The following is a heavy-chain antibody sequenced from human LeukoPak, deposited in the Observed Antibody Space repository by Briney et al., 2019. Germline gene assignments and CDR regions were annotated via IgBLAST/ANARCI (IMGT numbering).Heavy chain of an antibody. V-gene: IGHV3-7*01. Sequence: GGTLGLSCAASGLTLSSYWTSWVRQPPAKGLEGVANIQQEGCEKYYVEAVKDRFPISGDDSKHRLYLQMNSLRAADTAVYYCARDEGTSYLSSFDYWGQGTLVTVSS. CDR2: IQQEGCEK. CDR1: GLTLSSYW. CDR3: ARDEGTSYLSSFDY. J-gene: IGHJ4*02. D-gene: IGHD6-6*01.